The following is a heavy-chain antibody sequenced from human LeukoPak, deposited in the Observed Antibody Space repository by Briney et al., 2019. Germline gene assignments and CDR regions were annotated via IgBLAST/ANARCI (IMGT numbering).Heavy chain of an antibody. CDR3: ANEWLHISGSYKANN. J-gene: IGHJ4*02. V-gene: IGHV3-30*02. CDR2: IWYDGSKR. Sequence: GGSLRLSCAASGFTFSSYGMHWVRQAPGKGLEWVALIWYDGSKRYYADSVKGRFTISRDNSKNTLYLQMNSLRTEDSAVYYCANEWLHISGSYKANNWGQGTLVTVSS. D-gene: IGHD3-10*01. CDR1: GFTFSSYG.